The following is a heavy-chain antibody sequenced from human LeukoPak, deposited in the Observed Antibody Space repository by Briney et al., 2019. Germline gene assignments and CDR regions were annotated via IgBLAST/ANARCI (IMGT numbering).Heavy chain of an antibody. CDR2: INHSGST. CDR3: VSGSQNWFDP. J-gene: IGHJ5*02. Sequence: SETLSLTCAVYGGSFSAYYWSWIRQPPGKGLEWIGEINHSGSTNYNPSLKSRVTISVDTSKNQFSLKLSSVTAADTAVYYCVSGSQNWFDPWGQGTLVTVSS. CDR1: GGSFSAYY. V-gene: IGHV4-34*01. D-gene: IGHD3-10*01.